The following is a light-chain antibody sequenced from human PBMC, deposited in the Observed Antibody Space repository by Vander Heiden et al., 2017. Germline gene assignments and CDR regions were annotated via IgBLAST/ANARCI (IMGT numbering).Light chain of an antibody. V-gene: IGKV1-39*01. CDR2: SAD. J-gene: IGKJ1*01. CDR1: PTIGTS. Sequence: DIHITQFPSSLSASVGDRVTITCRASPTIGTSLHWYQQRPGRAPKLLISSADILQSGVPSRFSGRGSGADFSLTISRLQPEDVATYYCQQRVNTPKTFGQGTMVEIK. CDR3: QQRVNTPKT.